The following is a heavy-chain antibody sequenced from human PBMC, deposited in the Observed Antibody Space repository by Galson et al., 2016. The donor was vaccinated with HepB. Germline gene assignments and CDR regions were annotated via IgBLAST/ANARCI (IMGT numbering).Heavy chain of an antibody. D-gene: IGHD3-3*01. Sequence: SVKVSCKASGYAYTSYGINWLRQAPGQGPEWMGWISAANGNTLYAPKFQGRVTLTTDTSTSTAYMELTSLKSDDTAVYYCARSSFGVSKPWGQGTLVTVSS. CDR2: ISAANGNT. CDR3: ARSSFGVSKP. J-gene: IGHJ5*02. CDR1: GYAYTSYG. V-gene: IGHV1-18*01.